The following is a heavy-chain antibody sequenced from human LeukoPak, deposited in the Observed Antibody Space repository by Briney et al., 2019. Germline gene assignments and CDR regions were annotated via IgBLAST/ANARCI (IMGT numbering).Heavy chain of an antibody. CDR3: ARGQTWGFDDAFDI. CDR1: SGSIGNSAFY. Sequence: SETLSLTCTVSSGSIGNSAFYWGWIRQSPGKGLEWIGSMYYSGSTYYNPSFQSRVTISVDTSKNQFSLKLSSVTAADTAVYYCARGQTWGFDDAFDIWGQGTMVTVSS. J-gene: IGHJ3*02. D-gene: IGHD7-27*01. V-gene: IGHV4-39*07. CDR2: MYYSGST.